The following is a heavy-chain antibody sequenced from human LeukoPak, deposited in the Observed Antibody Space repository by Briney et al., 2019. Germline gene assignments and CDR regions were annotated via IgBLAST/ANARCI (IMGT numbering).Heavy chain of an antibody. D-gene: IGHD6-13*01. CDR1: GYIFTAYY. CDR3: ARAGGSSWAGWFDR. V-gene: IGHV1-2*02. CDR2: INPSNGDT. J-gene: IGHJ5*01. Sequence: ASVKVSCKASGYIFTAYYIHWLRQAPGQGLEWMGYINPSNGDTHYAQKFQGRVTMTRDTSISTGYMDLSRLTSDDTAVYYCARAGGSSWAGWFDRWGQGNLVTVSS.